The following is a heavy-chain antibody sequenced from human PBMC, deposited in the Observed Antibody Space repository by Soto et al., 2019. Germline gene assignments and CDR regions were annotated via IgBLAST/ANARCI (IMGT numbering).Heavy chain of an antibody. V-gene: IGHV3-30-3*01. J-gene: IGHJ3*02. CDR1: GFTFSSYA. CDR3: ARGAAVPLGVLYI. Sequence: QVQLVESGGGVVQPGRSLRLSCAASGFTFSSYAMHWVRQAPGKGLEWVAVISYDGSNKYYADSVKGRFTISRDNANNPLYLQMNSLKAQDSAVYYCARGAAVPLGVLYICGQRTMVT. CDR2: ISYDGSNK. D-gene: IGHD6-13*01.